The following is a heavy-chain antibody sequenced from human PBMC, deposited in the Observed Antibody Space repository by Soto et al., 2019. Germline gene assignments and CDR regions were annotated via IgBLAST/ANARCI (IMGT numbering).Heavy chain of an antibody. V-gene: IGHV4-34*01. J-gene: IGHJ4*02. D-gene: IGHD6-19*01. CDR3: ARGRGRGWYGVLGY. Sequence: SETLSLTCAVYGGSFSGYYWSWIRQPPGKGLEWIGEINHSGSTNYNPSLKSRVTISVDTSKNQFSLKLSSVTAADTAVYYCARGRGRGWYGVLGYWGQGTLVTVSS. CDR2: INHSGST. CDR1: GGSFSGYY.